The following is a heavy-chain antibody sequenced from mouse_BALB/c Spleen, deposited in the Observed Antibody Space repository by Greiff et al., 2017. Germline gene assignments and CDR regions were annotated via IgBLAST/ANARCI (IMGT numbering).Heavy chain of an antibody. V-gene: IGHV10S3*01. CDR1: GFTFNTNA. CDR3: VTGSYAMDY. J-gene: IGHJ4*01. CDR2: IRSKSNNYAT. Sequence: GGGLVQPKGSLKLSCAASGFTFNTNAMNWVRQAPGKGLEWVARIRSKSNNYATYYADSVKDRFTISRDDSQSMLYLQMNNLKTEDTAMYYCVTGSYAMDYWGQGTSVTVSS. D-gene: IGHD4-1*01.